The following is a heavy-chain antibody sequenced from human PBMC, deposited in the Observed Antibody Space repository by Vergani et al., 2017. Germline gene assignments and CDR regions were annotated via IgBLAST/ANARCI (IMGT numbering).Heavy chain of an antibody. Sequence: EVQLVESGGGLIQPGGSLRLSCAASGFTVSSNYMSWVRQAPGKGLEWVSVIYSGGSTYYADSVKGRFTISRDNSKNTLYLQMNSLRAEDTAVYYCASSSGWYGSGFQHWGQGTLVAVSS. J-gene: IGHJ1*01. D-gene: IGHD6-19*01. CDR1: GFTVSSNY. CDR2: IYSGGST. V-gene: IGHV3-53*01. CDR3: ASSSGWYGSGFQH.